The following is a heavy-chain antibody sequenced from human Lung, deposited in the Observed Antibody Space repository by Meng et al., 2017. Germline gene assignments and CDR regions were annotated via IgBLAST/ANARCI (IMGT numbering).Heavy chain of an antibody. CDR1: GFTLSDYS. D-gene: IGHD3-10*01. V-gene: IGHV3-21*01. Sequence: EVQLVESGGGLVKPGGSLRLSCAASGFTLSDYSMNWVRRAPGKGLEWVSSISEGGNYRYYADSVKGRFTVTRDNAKNSLYLQMNSLRAEDTAVYYCARGDGSGSLFENWGQGTLVTVSS. CDR3: ARGDGSGSLFEN. J-gene: IGHJ4*02. CDR2: ISEGGNYR.